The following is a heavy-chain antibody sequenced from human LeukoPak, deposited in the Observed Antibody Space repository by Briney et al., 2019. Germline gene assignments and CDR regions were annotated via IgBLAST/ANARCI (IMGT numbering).Heavy chain of an antibody. CDR2: ISNSGGGT. Sequence: GGSLRLSCAASGCTFSSYGMTWVRKAPGKGLEWVSSISNSGGGTYYADSVKGRFTISRDNSKNTLYLQMKSLRDEDTAIYYCAKRRDYFDYWGQGTLVSVSS. CDR3: AKRRDYFDY. CDR1: GCTFSSYG. J-gene: IGHJ4*02. V-gene: IGHV3-23*01.